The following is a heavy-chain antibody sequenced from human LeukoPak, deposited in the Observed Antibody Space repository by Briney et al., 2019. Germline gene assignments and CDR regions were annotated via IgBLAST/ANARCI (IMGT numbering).Heavy chain of an antibody. CDR2: IDANNGDT. D-gene: IGHD4-11*01. CDR3: ARDPSSVTLYFFDY. CDR1: GHTFRGNY. J-gene: IGHJ4*02. V-gene: IGHV1-2*02. Sequence: ASVKISCKASGHTFRGNYIHWLRQAPGQGLEWMGWIDANNGDTKYAQKFQGRVTMSRDTSISTAYMDLSSLSPDDAAVYYCARDPSSVTLYFFDYWGQGTLVTVSS.